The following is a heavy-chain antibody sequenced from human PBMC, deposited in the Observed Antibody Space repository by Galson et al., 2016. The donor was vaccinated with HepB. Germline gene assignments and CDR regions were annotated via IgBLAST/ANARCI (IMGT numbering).Heavy chain of an antibody. Sequence: SETLSLTCTVSGGSISSSSYYWGWIRQPPGKGLEWIGSISYSGTTYYNPSLKSRVTISVDTSKNQFSLKLSSVTAADTAVYYCARHSYREDYYHSSGTFDYWGQGTLVTVSS. D-gene: IGHD3-22*01. CDR2: ISYSGTT. CDR1: GGSISSSSYY. J-gene: IGHJ4*02. CDR3: ARHSYREDYYHSSGTFDY. V-gene: IGHV4-39*01.